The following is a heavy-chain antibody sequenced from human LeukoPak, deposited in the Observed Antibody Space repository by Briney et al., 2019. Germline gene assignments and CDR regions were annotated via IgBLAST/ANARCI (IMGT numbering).Heavy chain of an antibody. V-gene: IGHV3-23*01. D-gene: IGHD3-10*01. CDR3: AKALVRGSRNNWFDP. J-gene: IGHJ5*02. CDR1: GFTFSYYA. Sequence: GGSLRLSCAASGFTFSYYAMSWVRQAPGKGLEWVSTIPGSGGAWLSSITGASSSPFYADSVKGRFTISRDNSKNTLYLQMNSLRAEDTAVYYCAKALVRGSRNNWFDPWGQGTLVTVSS. CDR2: IPGSGGAWLSSITGASSSP.